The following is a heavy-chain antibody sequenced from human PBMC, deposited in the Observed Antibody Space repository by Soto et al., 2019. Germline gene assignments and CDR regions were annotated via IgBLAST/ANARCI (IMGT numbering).Heavy chain of an antibody. D-gene: IGHD6-13*01. CDR3: ARLGIRGSWYSDY. V-gene: IGHV4-31*03. Sequence: QVQLQESGPGLVKPSQTLSLTCTVSGGSIASGGYYWSWIRQHPGKGLEWIGYIYYSGSTYYNPSLKSRVTISVDTSKNQFSLKLSSVTAADTAVYYSARLGIRGSWYSDYWGQGTLVTVSS. CDR2: IYYSGST. CDR1: GGSIASGGYY. J-gene: IGHJ4*02.